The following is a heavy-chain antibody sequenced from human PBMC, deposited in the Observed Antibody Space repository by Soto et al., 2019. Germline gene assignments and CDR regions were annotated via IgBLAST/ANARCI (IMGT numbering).Heavy chain of an antibody. J-gene: IGHJ4*02. Sequence: GGSLRLSCAASGFTFSSYSMNWVRQAPGKGLEWVSSISSSSSYIYYADSVKGRFTISRDNAKNSLYLQMNSLRAEDTAVYYCARVLTSNGELFDYWGQGTLVTVSS. V-gene: IGHV3-21*01. CDR1: GFTFSSYS. CDR3: ARVLTSNGELFDY. D-gene: IGHD3-10*01. CDR2: ISSSSSYI.